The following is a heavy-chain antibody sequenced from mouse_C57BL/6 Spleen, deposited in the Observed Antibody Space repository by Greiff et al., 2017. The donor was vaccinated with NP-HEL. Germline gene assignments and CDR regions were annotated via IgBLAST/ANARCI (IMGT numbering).Heavy chain of an antibody. D-gene: IGHD2-2*01. CDR1: GYTFTSYG. V-gene: IGHV1-81*01. Sequence: VQLQQSGAELARPGASVKLSCKASGYTFTSYGIRWVKQSTGQGLEWIGEIYPRSGNTYYNEKFKGKATLTADKSSSTAYMELRSLTSEDSAVYFCAGSGGYDEAYWGQGTLVTVSA. CDR2: IYPRSGNT. CDR3: AGSGGYDEAY. J-gene: IGHJ3*01.